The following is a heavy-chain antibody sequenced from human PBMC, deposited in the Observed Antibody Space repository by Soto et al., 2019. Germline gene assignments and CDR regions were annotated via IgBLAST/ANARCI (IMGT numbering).Heavy chain of an antibody. CDR1: GFTFSSYA. CDR2: ISGSGGST. CDR3: AKSRVLRFLEWFTGY. Sequence: GGSLRLSCAASGFTFSSYAMSWVRQAPGKGLEWVSGISGSGGSTYYADSVKGRFTISRDNSKNTLYLQMNSLRAEDTAVYYCAKSRVLRFLEWFTGYWRQGTLVTVSS. J-gene: IGHJ4*02. D-gene: IGHD3-3*01. V-gene: IGHV3-23*01.